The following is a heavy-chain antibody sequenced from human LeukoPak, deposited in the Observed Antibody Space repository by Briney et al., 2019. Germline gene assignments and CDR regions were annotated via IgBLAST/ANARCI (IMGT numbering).Heavy chain of an antibody. CDR1: XXXXSXXSYY. D-gene: IGHD6-19*01. V-gene: IGHV4-39*01. CDR2: IYYSGST. J-gene: IGHJ4*02. CDR3: ARPHISSGWYVY. Sequence: TXXXXXXXXSXXSYYXGWXRXXXGKGLXLIGSIYYSGSTYYNPSLKSRVTISVDTSKNQFSLKLSSVTAADTAVYYCARPHISSGWYVYWGQGTLVTVSS.